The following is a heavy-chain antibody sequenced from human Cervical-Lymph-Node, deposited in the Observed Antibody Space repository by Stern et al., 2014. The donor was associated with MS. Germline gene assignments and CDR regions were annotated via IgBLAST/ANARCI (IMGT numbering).Heavy chain of an antibody. V-gene: IGHV3-33*01. D-gene: IGHD1-7*01. CDR2: IWYDGNKN. Sequence: VQLVESGGGVVQPGRSLRLSCAASGFTFSNYGMHWVRPAPGKGLEWLVVIWYDGNKNNYADSVMGRFLISRDNSKNTLFLQMSSLTAEDTALYYCARGNWNYEGMGYWGQGTLVTVS. J-gene: IGHJ4*02. CDR3: ARGNWNYEGMGY. CDR1: GFTFSNYG.